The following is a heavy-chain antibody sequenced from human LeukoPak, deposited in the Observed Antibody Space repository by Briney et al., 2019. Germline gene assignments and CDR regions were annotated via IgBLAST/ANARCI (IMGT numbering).Heavy chain of an antibody. CDR2: ISYDGSNK. D-gene: IGHD3-10*01. J-gene: IGHJ4*02. Sequence: GGSLRLSCAASGFTFSSYGMHWVRQAPGKGLEWVAVISYDGSNKYYADSVKGRFTISRDNSKNTLYLQMNSLRAEDTAVYYCARDYYGSGSYYLPADYWGEGTLVSVS. CDR3: ARDYYGSGSYYLPADY. V-gene: IGHV3-30*03. CDR1: GFTFSSYG.